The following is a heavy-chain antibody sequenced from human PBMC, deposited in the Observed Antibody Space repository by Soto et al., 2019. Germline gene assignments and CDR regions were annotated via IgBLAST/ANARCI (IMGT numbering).Heavy chain of an antibody. CDR2: IYYSGST. CDR3: ARSGGSYRSSHFDY. V-gene: IGHV4-31*03. J-gene: IGHJ4*02. Sequence: SETLSLTCTVSGGSISSGGYYWSWIRQHPGKGLEWIGYIYYSGSTYYNPSLKSRVTISVDTSKNQFSLKLSSVTAADTAVYYCARSGGSYRSSHFDYWGQGTLVTVSS. CDR1: GGSISSGGYY. D-gene: IGHD3-16*02.